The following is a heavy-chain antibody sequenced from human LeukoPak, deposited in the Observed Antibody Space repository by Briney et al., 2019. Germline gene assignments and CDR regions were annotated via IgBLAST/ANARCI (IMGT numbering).Heavy chain of an antibody. Sequence: ASVKVSCKASGYTFTGYYMHWVRQAPGQGLEWMGRINPNSGGTNYAQKFQGRVTMTRDTSISTAYMGLSRLTSDDTAVYYCASLPYDPPYYFDYWGLGTLVTVSS. V-gene: IGHV1-2*06. CDR1: GYTFTGYY. CDR3: ASLPYDPPYYFDY. D-gene: IGHD3-22*01. CDR2: INPNSGGT. J-gene: IGHJ4*02.